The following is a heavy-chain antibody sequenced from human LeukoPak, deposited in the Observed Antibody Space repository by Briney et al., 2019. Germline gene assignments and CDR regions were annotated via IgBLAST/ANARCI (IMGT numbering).Heavy chain of an antibody. CDR2: ISSSGSTI. Sequence: GGSLRLSCAASGFTFSSYEMNWIRQAPGKGLEWVSYISSSGSTIYYADSVKGRFTISRDNAKNSLYLQMNSLRAEDTAVYYCASTTPYYYDSSYNDYWGQGTLVTVSS. V-gene: IGHV3-48*03. J-gene: IGHJ4*02. CDR1: GFTFSSYE. CDR3: ASTTPYYYDSSYNDY. D-gene: IGHD3-22*01.